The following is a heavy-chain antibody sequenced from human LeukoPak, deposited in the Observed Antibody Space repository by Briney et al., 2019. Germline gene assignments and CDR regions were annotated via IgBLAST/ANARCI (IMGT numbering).Heavy chain of an antibody. V-gene: IGHV1-2*02. Sequence: ASVKVSCKASGYTFTSYYMHWVRQAPGQGLEWMGWINPNSGGTNYAQKFQGRVTMTRDTSISTAYMELSRLRSDDTAVYYCARAEDIFSGNYPFDYWGQGTLVTVSS. J-gene: IGHJ4*02. CDR3: ARAEDIFSGNYPFDY. D-gene: IGHD1-26*01. CDR1: GYTFTSYY. CDR2: INPNSGGT.